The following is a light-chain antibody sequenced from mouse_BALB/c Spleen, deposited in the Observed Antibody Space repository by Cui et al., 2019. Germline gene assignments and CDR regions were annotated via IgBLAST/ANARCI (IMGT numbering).Light chain of an antibody. Sequence: IQMTHSPSPLSASLGERVSLTCRASQEISGYVSWLQQKPYGTIKRLIYAASTLDSGVPKRFSGSRSGSDYSLTISSLESEDFADYYCLQYASYPFTFGSGTKLEIK. J-gene: IGKJ4*01. CDR1: QEISGY. CDR2: AAS. CDR3: LQYASYPFT. V-gene: IGKV9-124*01.